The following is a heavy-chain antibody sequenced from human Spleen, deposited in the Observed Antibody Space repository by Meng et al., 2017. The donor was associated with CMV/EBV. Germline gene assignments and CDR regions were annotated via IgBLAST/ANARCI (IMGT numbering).Heavy chain of an antibody. J-gene: IGHJ5*02. CDR2: ISAYNGNT. CDR3: ARDLFTSGWYGWGWFDP. CDR1: GYTFTSYG. D-gene: IGHD6-19*01. V-gene: IGHV1-18*01. Sequence: ASVKVSCKASGYTFTSYGISWVRQAPGQGLEWMGWISAYNGNTNYAQKLQGRVTMTTDTSTSTAYMELRSLRSDDTAVYYCARDLFTSGWYGWGWFDPWGQGTLVTVSS.